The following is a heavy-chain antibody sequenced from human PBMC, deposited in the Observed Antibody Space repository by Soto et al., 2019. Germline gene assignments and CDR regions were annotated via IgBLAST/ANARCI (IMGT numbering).Heavy chain of an antibody. CDR1: GGSISSSRHY. V-gene: IGHV4-39*01. Sequence: QLQLQESGPGLVKPSETLSLTCTVSGGSISSSRHYWAWIRQPPGKGLEWIGSVFYSGRTYYNPSLKSRVTISVDTSKNQFSLNVSSVSAADTALYYCARLSFGYEMDVWGQGTTVTVSS. D-gene: IGHD5-12*01. J-gene: IGHJ6*02. CDR3: ARLSFGYEMDV. CDR2: VFYSGRT.